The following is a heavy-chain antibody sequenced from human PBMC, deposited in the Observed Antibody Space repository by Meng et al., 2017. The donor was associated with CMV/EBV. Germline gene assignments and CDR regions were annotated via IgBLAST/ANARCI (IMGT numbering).Heavy chain of an antibody. CDR1: GSTFSDSW. D-gene: IGHD3-16*01. J-gene: IGHJ4*02. CDR2: INQDGTEK. CDR3: ARVTMGIRLGDTSGLDY. Sequence: GGSLRFSCGASGSTFSDSWTSWVRQAPGKGLEWVANINQDGTEKYYVDSVKGRFTISRDNAKNSLYLQMNSLRAEDTAVYYCARVTMGIRLGDTSGLDYWGQGTLVTVSS. V-gene: IGHV3-7*01.